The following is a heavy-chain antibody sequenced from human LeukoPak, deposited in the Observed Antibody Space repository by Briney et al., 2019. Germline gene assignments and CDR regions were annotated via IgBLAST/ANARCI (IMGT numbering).Heavy chain of an antibody. CDR2: TSWDDEK. Sequence: SLPTLGNSTEPPTLTCTFTGLSLSSSGLGVGWSRQPPRKAQQWVAVTSWDDEKRHSPSLKSRLAITEDTSKNQVVLTMPYMDHVDTGRYYCALKEYDGLGSLGDSFYYWGQGTLVTVSS. D-gene: IGHD3-10*01. CDR3: ALKEYDGLGSLGDSFYY. J-gene: IGHJ4*02. CDR1: GLSLSSSGLG. V-gene: IGHV2-5*02.